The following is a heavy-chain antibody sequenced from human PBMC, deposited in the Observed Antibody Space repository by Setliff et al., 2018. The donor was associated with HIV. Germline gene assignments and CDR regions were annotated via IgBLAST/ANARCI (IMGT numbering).Heavy chain of an antibody. V-gene: IGHV1-46*01. CDR3: ARGIHADPYPPADY. Sequence: ASVKVSCKASGYTFTSYYMHWVRQAPGQGLEWMGIINPSGGSTSYAQNFQGRVTMTEDTSTDTAYMELSSLRSEDTAVYYCARGIHADPYPPADYWGQGTLVTVSS. CDR1: GYTFTSYY. D-gene: IGHD5-18*01. J-gene: IGHJ4*02. CDR2: INPSGGST.